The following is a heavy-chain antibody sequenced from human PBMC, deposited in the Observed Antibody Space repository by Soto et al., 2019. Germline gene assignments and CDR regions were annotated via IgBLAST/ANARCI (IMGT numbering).Heavy chain of an antibody. CDR2: ISGKNGNT. D-gene: IGHD2-15*01. CDR1: GYTFISHG. J-gene: IGHJ6*02. Sequence: QVQLVQSGVEVKKPGASVKVSCKASGYTFISHGISWVRQAPGQGLEWMEWISGKNGNTNYAQKLQGRVTLTTDTSTSTAYMELRSLRSDDTAVYYCARVSSSIVVVPDYGMDVWGQGTTVTVSS. V-gene: IGHV1-18*04. CDR3: ARVSSSIVVVPDYGMDV.